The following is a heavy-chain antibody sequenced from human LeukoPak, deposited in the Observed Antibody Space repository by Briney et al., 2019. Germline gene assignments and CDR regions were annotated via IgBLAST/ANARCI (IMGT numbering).Heavy chain of an antibody. V-gene: IGHV4-4*07. Sequence: GSLRLSCAASGFTFSSYSMNWVRQPAGKGLEWIGRIYTSGSTNYNPSLKSRVTMSVDTSKNQFPLKLSSVTAADTAVYYCARAPYDSSGYYHYYYYMDVWGKGTTVTVSS. CDR1: GFTFSSYS. CDR3: ARAPYDSSGYYHYYYYMDV. J-gene: IGHJ6*03. CDR2: IYTSGST. D-gene: IGHD3-22*01.